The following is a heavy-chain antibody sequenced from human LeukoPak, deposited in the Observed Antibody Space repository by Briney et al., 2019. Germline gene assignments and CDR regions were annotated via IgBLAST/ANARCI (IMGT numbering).Heavy chain of an antibody. CDR3: ARASQDDAFDI. Sequence: GGSLRLSCAASGFTFSSNYMSWVRQAPGKGLEGVSVIYSGGSTYYADSVKGRFTISRDNSKNPLHLQMNSLRAQETAVYYCARASQDDAFDIWGQGTMVTVSS. CDR2: IYSGGST. J-gene: IGHJ3*02. CDR1: GFTFSSNY. V-gene: IGHV3-66*01.